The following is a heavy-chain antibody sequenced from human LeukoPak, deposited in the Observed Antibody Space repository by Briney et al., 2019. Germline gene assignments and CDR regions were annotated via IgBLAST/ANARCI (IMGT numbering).Heavy chain of an antibody. V-gene: IGHV3-74*01. D-gene: IGHD2-15*01. CDR2: INSDGSST. CDR3: ARSDYCSGGSCQSAGY. Sequence: GGSLRLSCAASGFTFSSYWMHWVRQAPGKGLVWVSGINSDGSSTSYADSVKGRFTISRDNAKNTLYLQMNSLRAEDTAVHYCARSDYCSGGSCQSAGYWGQGTLVTVSS. J-gene: IGHJ4*02. CDR1: GFTFSSYW.